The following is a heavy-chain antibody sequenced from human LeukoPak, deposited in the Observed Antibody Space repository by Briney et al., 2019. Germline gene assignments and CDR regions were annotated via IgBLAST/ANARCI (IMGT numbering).Heavy chain of an antibody. CDR2: ISAYNGNT. Sequence: ASVKVSCKASGYTFTSYGISWVRQAPGQGLEWMGWISAYNGNTNYAQKLQGRVTMTTDTSTSTAYMELRSLRSDGTAVYYCARTSGIAVAGPPGYYYYGMDVWGQGTTVTVSS. CDR1: GYTFTSYG. V-gene: IGHV1-18*01. CDR3: ARTSGIAVAGPPGYYYYGMDV. J-gene: IGHJ6*02. D-gene: IGHD6-19*01.